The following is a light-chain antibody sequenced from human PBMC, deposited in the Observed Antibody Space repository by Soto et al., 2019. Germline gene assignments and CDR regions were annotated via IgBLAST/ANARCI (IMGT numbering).Light chain of an antibody. CDR3: SSYGGSNNLV. CDR2: EVN. J-gene: IGLJ2*01. V-gene: IGLV2-8*01. Sequence: QSALTQPPSASGSPGQSVTISCTGTSSDVGGYNYVSWYQQHPGKVPQLMIYEVNKRPSGVPDRFSGSKSGNTDSLTVSGLQAEDEADYYCSSYGGSNNLVFGGGTKLTVL. CDR1: SSDVGGYNY.